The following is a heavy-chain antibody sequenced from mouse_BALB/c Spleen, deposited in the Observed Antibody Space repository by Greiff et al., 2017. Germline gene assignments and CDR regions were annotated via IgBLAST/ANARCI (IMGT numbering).Heavy chain of an antibody. D-gene: IGHD4-1*01. CDR2: SRNKANDYTT. J-gene: IGHJ2*01. CDR3: ARDWDGYFDY. Sequence: DVKLVESGGGLVQPGGSLRLSCATSGFTFSDFYMEWVRQPPGKRLEWIAASRNKANDYTTEYSASVKGRFIVSRDTSQSILYLQMNALRAEDTAMYYCARDWDGYFDYWGQGTTLTVSS. CDR1: GFTFSDFY. V-gene: IGHV7-1*02.